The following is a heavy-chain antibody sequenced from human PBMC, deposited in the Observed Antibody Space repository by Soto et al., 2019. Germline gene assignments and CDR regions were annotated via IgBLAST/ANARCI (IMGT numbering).Heavy chain of an antibody. Sequence: EVQLVESGGGLVKPGGSLRLSCAVSGSTMSTYTFNWVRHAPGKGLEWVASITPKGTQIFYADSVKGRFTISRDNAKNSLFLPTDSLRADDTAVYFCARDPRIVISQTSRHTAFNRWGQGALVTVSS. V-gene: IGHV3-21*01. CDR3: ARDPRIVISQTSRHTAFNR. CDR2: ITPKGTQI. J-gene: IGHJ5*02. CDR1: GSTMSTYT. D-gene: IGHD3-16*02.